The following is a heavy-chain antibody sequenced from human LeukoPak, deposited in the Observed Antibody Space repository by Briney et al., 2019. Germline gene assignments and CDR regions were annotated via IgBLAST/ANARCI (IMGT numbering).Heavy chain of an antibody. D-gene: IGHD2-15*01. CDR3: AMGDIVVVVARPFDY. Sequence: GGSLRLSCAASGFTFSSYAMSWVRQAPGKGLEWVSAISGSGGSTYYADSVKGRFTISRDNSKNTLYLQMNSLRAEDTAVYYCAMGDIVVVVARPFDYWGQGTLVTVSS. CDR1: GFTFSSYA. CDR2: ISGSGGST. J-gene: IGHJ4*02. V-gene: IGHV3-23*01.